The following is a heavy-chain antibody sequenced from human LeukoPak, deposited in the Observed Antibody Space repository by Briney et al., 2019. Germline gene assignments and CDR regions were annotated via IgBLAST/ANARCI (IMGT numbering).Heavy chain of an antibody. CDR2: IYYSGST. Sequence: KPSETLSLTCTVSGVSISSYYWSWIRQPPGKGLEWIGYIYYSGSTNYNTSLKSRVTISVDTSKNQFSLKLSSVTAADTAVYYCARDRIIHSYYDSSGYYYYYYYGMDVWGQGTTVTVSS. J-gene: IGHJ6*02. CDR3: ARDRIIHSYYDSSGYYYYYYYGMDV. D-gene: IGHD3-22*01. CDR1: GVSISSYY. V-gene: IGHV4-59*01.